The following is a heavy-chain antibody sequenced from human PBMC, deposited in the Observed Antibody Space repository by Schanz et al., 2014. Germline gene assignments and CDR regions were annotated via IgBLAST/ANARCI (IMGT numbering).Heavy chain of an antibody. D-gene: IGHD2-2*01. J-gene: IGHJ4*02. CDR1: GFTVSSNH. CDR2: IYSGIGA. V-gene: IGHV3-66*01. Sequence: EGQLAESGGGLVQPGGSLRLSCAVSGFTVSSNHMSWVRQAPGKGLEWVSVIYSGIGAYYADSVKDRFTVSRDNSKNTLYLHMNTLRSEDTAVYYCAKDSTHIDIVLVPTAIDYWGLGTLVTVSS. CDR3: AKDSTHIDIVLVPTAIDY.